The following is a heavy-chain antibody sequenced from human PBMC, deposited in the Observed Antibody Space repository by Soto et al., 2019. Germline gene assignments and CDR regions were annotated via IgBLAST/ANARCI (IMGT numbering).Heavy chain of an antibody. CDR1: GYSFTSYW. V-gene: IGHV5-51*01. CDR2: IYPGDSDT. CDR3: GRQKDDSSGYYSGYLVGVFDI. J-gene: IGHJ3*02. Sequence: GESLKISCKGSGYSFTSYWIGWVRQMPGKGLEWMGIIYPGDSDTRYSPSFQGQVTISADKSISTAYLQWSSLKASDTAMYYCGRQKDDSSGYYSGYLVGVFDIWGQGTMVTVSS. D-gene: IGHD3-22*01.